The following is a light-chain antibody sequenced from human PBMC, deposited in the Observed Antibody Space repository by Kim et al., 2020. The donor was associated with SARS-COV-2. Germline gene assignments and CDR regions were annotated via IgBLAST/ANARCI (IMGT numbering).Light chain of an antibody. CDR2: AAS. CDR1: QGITNN. Sequence: ASVGDRVTITCRASQGITNNLAWYQQKPGKVPILLIYAASTLQSGVPTRFSGSGSGTDFTLTISSLQPEGVATYYCQKYNSAPRTFGQGTKVDIK. CDR3: QKYNSAPRT. V-gene: IGKV1-27*01. J-gene: IGKJ1*01.